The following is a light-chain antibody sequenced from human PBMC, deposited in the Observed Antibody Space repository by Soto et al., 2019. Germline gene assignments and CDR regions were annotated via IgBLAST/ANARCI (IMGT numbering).Light chain of an antibody. CDR2: GAS. CDR1: QSVNRNY. V-gene: IGKV3-20*01. J-gene: IGKJ1*01. Sequence: EIVLTQSPGTLSLSPGERATLSCRASQSVNRNYLAWYQQKPGQAPRLLIYGASSRATGIPDRFSGRGSGTDFTLTISRLEPEDFAVYYCQQYGSSPPRTFGQGTKVEIK. CDR3: QQYGSSPPRT.